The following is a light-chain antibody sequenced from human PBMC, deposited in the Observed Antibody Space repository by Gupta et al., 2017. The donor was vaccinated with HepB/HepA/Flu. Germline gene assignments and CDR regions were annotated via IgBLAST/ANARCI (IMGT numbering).Light chain of an antibody. Sequence: EIVMTQSPGTLLVSPGEGATLSCRASQSIGNDLAWYQQKSGQAPRLLVYAASTRATANPPRFTGSGSGTEFTLTISILQSEDFAVYYCQQYDEWPLTFGPGTKVDVK. J-gene: IGKJ3*01. CDR3: QQYDEWPLT. CDR1: QSIGND. CDR2: AAS. V-gene: IGKV3-15*01.